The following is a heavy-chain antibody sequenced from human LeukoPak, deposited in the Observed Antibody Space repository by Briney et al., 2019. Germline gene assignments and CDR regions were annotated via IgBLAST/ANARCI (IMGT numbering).Heavy chain of an antibody. CDR1: GGSISSHY. Sequence: SETLSLTCTVSGGSISSHYWSWIRKPPGKGLEWIGYIHYSGSTKYNPSLKSRVTISVDTSKNQFSLKLSSVTAAYTAVYYCGRHSGNYLIYFDYWGQGTLVTVSS. J-gene: IGHJ4*02. CDR2: IHYSGST. CDR3: GRHSGNYLIYFDY. D-gene: IGHD3-22*01. V-gene: IGHV4-59*08.